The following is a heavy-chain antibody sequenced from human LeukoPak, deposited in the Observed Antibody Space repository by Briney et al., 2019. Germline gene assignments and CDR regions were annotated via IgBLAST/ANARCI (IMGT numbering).Heavy chain of an antibody. V-gene: IGHV4-61*01. CDR2: IYYSGTT. CDR1: GGSVSSNNYY. CDR3: VRDPLWGTATMAFDI. Sequence: PSETLSLTCTVSGGSVSSNNYYWSWIRQPPGKGLEWIGYIYYSGTTNYNPSLKSRVTISVDTSKNQFSLRLSSVTAADTAIYYCVRDPLWGTATMAFDIWGQGTMVTVSS. J-gene: IGHJ3*02. D-gene: IGHD5-24*01.